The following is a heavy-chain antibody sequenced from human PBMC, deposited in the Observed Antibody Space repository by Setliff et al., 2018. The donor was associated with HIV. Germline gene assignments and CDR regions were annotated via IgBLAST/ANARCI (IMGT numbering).Heavy chain of an antibody. CDR2: FDPEDGET. Sequence: ASVKVSCKLSGYTLSEVSMHWVRQAPGEGLEWMGGFDPEDGETIYAEKFQGRVTMTEDTGIETAYMELSRLRSEDTAMYYCATSGFYDILTGPTPGVFDIWGQGTMVTVSS. J-gene: IGHJ3*02. CDR1: GYTLSEVS. V-gene: IGHV1-24*01. CDR3: ATSGFYDILTGPTPGVFDI. D-gene: IGHD3-9*01.